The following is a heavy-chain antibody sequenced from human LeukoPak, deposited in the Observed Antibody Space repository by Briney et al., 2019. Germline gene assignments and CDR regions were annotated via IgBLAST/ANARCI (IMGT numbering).Heavy chain of an antibody. D-gene: IGHD3-10*01. CDR3: ARGGTRSMVRGVTVDY. V-gene: IGHV4-30-2*01. Sequence: SQTLSLTCTVSGGSISSGGYYWSWIRQPPGKGLEWIGYIYHSGSTYYNPSLKSRVTISVDTSKNQFSLKLSSVTAADTAVYYCARGGTRSMVRGVTVDYWGQGTLVTVSS. J-gene: IGHJ4*02. CDR1: GGSISSGGYY. CDR2: IYHSGST.